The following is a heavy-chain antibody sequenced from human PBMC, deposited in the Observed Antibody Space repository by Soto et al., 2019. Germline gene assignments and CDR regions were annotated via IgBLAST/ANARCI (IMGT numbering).Heavy chain of an antibody. D-gene: IGHD4-17*01. CDR1: GGSLRDYF. V-gene: IGHV4-59*01. J-gene: IGHJ6*02. CDR2: ISSSGTI. CDR3: ARDRKLGTTGNYYYYGMDS. Sequence: SETLSLTCSVSGGSLRDYFWTWVRQPPGKGLEWIGYISSSGTIKYNSSLKSRVTISLDTSRNHFSLKLSSVTTADTAVYLCARDRKLGTTGNYYYYGMDSCGQGTTV.